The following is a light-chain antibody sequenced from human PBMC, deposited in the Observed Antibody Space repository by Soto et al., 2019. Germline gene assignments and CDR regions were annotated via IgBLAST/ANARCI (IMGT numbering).Light chain of an antibody. Sequence: EVVLTQSPCTLSLSPGERATLSCRASQSVSSSYLAWYQQKPGQAPRLLIYGASTRATGIPDRFSGSGSGTDFTLTINSLEPEDFAVYYCQQRSNWPPITFGQGTRLEIK. CDR1: QSVSSSY. CDR2: GAS. V-gene: IGKV3D-20*02. J-gene: IGKJ5*01. CDR3: QQRSNWPPIT.